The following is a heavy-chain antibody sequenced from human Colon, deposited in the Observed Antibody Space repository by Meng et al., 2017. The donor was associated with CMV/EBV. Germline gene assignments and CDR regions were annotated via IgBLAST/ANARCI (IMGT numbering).Heavy chain of an antibody. V-gene: IGHV4-34*01. CDR1: GGSFSGYY. J-gene: IGHJ6*02. D-gene: IGHD3-16*01. CDR3: SRAKRGTYYYYAMDV. CDR2: ITDNGST. Sequence: GGSFSGYYWTWVRQATRKGLGWDGEITDNGSTKSNPSLQGRVSLSVGMSKKQFSLSLRSGTGAETGDYYRSRAKRGTYYYYAMDVWGQGTTVTVSS.